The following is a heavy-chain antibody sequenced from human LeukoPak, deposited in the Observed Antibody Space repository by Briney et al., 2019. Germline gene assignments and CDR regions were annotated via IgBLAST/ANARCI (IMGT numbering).Heavy chain of an antibody. D-gene: IGHD3-22*01. CDR2: INVYGRST. J-gene: IGHJ4*02. CDR3: VSGYSSGYRLDY. V-gene: IGHV3-74*01. CDR1: GFTFSSYW. Sequence: GGALRLSFAASGFTFSSYWMHCVRQDALKGRLWVSRINVYGRSTVYADSEKGRFTISRGNVKNTVDLQNNSLKSEDNAVQYSVSGYSSGYRLDYWGQGTLVTVSS.